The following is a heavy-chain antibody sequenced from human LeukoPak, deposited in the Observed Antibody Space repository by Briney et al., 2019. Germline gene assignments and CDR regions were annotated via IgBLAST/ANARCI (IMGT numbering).Heavy chain of an antibody. CDR2: ISGGGGNT. Sequence: GGSLRLSCAASKFAFSSYAMSWVRQAPGKGLKWVSAISGGGGNTYYADSVKGRFTISRDNSKNTLYLQMNSLRAEDTAVYYCGKNRYSGSLSPFDIWGQGTMVTVSS. V-gene: IGHV3-23*01. CDR3: GKNRYSGSLSPFDI. J-gene: IGHJ3*02. D-gene: IGHD1-26*01. CDR1: KFAFSSYA.